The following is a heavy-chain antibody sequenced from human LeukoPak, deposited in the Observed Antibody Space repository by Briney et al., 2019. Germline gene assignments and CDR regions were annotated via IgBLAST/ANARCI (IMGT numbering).Heavy chain of an antibody. Sequence: ASVKVSCKASGYTFTSYGISWVRQAPGQGLEWMEWISAYNGNTNYAQKLQGRVTMTTDTSTSTAYMELRSLRSDDTAVYYCARGVRSSSWYEGDYFDYWGQGTLVTVSS. CDR2: ISAYNGNT. V-gene: IGHV1-18*01. J-gene: IGHJ4*02. CDR1: GYTFTSYG. D-gene: IGHD6-13*01. CDR3: ARGVRSSSWYEGDYFDY.